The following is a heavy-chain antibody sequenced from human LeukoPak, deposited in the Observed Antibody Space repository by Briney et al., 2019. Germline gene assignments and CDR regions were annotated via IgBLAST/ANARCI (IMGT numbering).Heavy chain of an antibody. CDR3: ARDPVLDDYGGNSPY. Sequence: PGGSLRLSCAASGFTFSSYWMPWVRQAPGKRLVWVSRINIDGSSTTYADSVKGRFTISRNNAKNTLYLQMNSLRAEDTAVYYCARDPVLDDYGGNSPYWGQGTLVTVSS. CDR1: GFTFSSYW. CDR2: INIDGSST. J-gene: IGHJ4*02. D-gene: IGHD4-23*01. V-gene: IGHV3-74*01.